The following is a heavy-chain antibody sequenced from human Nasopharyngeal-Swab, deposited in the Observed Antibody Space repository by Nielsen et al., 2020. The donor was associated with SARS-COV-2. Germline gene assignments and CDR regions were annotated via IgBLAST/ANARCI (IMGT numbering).Heavy chain of an antibody. CDR1: GGSFSGYY. V-gene: IGHV3-7*01. CDR3: ASLTYYYDSSGLDY. CDR2: IKQDGSEK. J-gene: IGHJ4*02. D-gene: IGHD3-22*01. Sequence: ETLSLTCAVYGGSFSGYYWSWIRQPPGKGLEWVANIKQDGSEKYYVDSVKGRFTISRDNAKNSLYLQMNSLRAEDTAVYYCASLTYYYDSSGLDYWGQGTLVTVSS.